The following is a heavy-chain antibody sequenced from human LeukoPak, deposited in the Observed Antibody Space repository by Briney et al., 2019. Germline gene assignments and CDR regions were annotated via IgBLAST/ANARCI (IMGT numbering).Heavy chain of an antibody. CDR1: GGSISSGGYS. J-gene: IGHJ3*02. V-gene: IGHV4-30-4*07. Sequence: PSETLSLTCAVSGGSISSGGYSWSWIRQPPGKGLEWIGYIYYSGSTYYNPSLKSRVTISVDASKNQFSLKLSSVTAADTAVYYCARGPDFWSGYSSGGIWGQGTMATVSS. CDR3: ARGPDFWSGYSSGGI. D-gene: IGHD3-3*01. CDR2: IYYSGST.